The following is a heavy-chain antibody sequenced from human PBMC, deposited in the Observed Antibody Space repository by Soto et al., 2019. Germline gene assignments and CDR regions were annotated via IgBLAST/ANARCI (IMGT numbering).Heavy chain of an antibody. V-gene: IGHV3-66*01. J-gene: IGHJ6*03. CDR1: GFTVSSNY. CDR3: ARERGYGDYFLSYYYYMDV. D-gene: IGHD4-17*01. Sequence: EVQLVESGGGLVQPGGSLRLSCAASGFTVSSNYMSWVRQAPGKGLEWVSVIYSGGSTYYADSVKGRFTISRDNSKNTLYLQMNSLRAEDTAVYYCARERGYGDYFLSYYYYMDVWGKGTTVTVSS. CDR2: IYSGGST.